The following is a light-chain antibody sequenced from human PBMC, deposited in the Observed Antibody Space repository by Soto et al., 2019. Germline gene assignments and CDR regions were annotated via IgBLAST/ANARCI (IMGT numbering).Light chain of an antibody. Sequence: DIQMTQSPSTLSASVGDRVTITCRASQSISTWVAWYQQKPGKAPKLLIYKASSLASGVPSRFSGSGSGTDFTLTISSLQPEDFATYYCQQVNSYPLTFGQGTRLEIK. J-gene: IGKJ5*01. V-gene: IGKV1-5*03. CDR2: KAS. CDR1: QSISTW. CDR3: QQVNSYPLT.